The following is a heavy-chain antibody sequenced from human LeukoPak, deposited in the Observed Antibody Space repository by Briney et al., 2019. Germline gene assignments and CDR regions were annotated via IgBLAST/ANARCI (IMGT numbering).Heavy chain of an antibody. CDR2: IKKDGSEK. CDR1: GFTLSNYW. J-gene: IGHJ4*02. D-gene: IGHD1-26*01. CDR3: AKDRFRSGSYPGSDY. Sequence: PGGSVRLSCAAAGFTLSNYWMSWVRQAPGKGLEWVANIKKDGSEKYYVDSVKGRFTISRDNAKNSLYLQMNSLRAEDTAVYYCAKDRFRSGSYPGSDYWGQGTLVTVSS. V-gene: IGHV3-7*01.